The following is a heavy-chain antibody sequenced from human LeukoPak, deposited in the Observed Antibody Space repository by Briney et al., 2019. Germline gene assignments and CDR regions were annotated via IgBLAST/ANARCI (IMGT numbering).Heavy chain of an antibody. J-gene: IGHJ5*02. CDR1: GVTFSSYA. CDR2: ISYDGSNK. Sequence: GGSLRLSCAASGVTFSSYAMHWVRQAPGKGLEWVAVISYDGSNKYYADSVKGRFTTSRDNSKNTLYLQMNSLRAEDTAVYYCARAGYGSSSLLEHWGQGTLVTVSS. CDR3: ARAGYGSSSLLEH. V-gene: IGHV3-30-3*01. D-gene: IGHD6-13*01.